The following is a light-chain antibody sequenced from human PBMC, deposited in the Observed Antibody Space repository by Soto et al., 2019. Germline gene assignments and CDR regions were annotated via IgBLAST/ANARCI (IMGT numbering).Light chain of an antibody. V-gene: IGKV2-28*01. J-gene: IGKJ4*01. CDR1: QSLLHSNGYNY. CDR3: MQALQTPLT. CDR2: LGS. Sequence: DIVMTQPPLSLPVTPGEPASISCRSSQSLLHSNGYNYLDWYLQKPGQSPQLLIYLGSNRASGVPDRFSGSGSGTDFTLKISRVEAEDVGVYYCMQALQTPLTFGGGTNVEIK.